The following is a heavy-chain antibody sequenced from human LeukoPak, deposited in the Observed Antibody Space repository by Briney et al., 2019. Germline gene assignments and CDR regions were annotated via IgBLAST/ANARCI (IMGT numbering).Heavy chain of an antibody. CDR3: VKAYALFGGMDV. CDR2: IWYGGSNK. D-gene: IGHD3-3*01. V-gene: IGHV3-33*08. J-gene: IGHJ6*04. Sequence: GGSLRLSCAASGFTFSSYGMHWVRQAPGKGLEWVAVIWYGGSNKYYADSVKGRFTISRDNSKNTLYLQMNSLRAEDMALYYCVKAYALFGGMDVWGKGTTVTVSS. CDR1: GFTFSSYG.